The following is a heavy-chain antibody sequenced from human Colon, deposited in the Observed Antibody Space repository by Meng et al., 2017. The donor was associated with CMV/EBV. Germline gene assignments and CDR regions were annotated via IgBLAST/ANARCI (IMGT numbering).Heavy chain of an antibody. J-gene: IGHJ5*01. CDR3: ARDNGLRRFDS. D-gene: IGHD2-8*01. Sequence: GESLKISCATSGFTFSDHYMDWVRQAPGKGLEWVGRSRNKANSYTTEYAPSVRGRFTISRDASKKLLFLQMNSLKTEDTAVYYCARDNGLRRFDSWGHGTLVTVSS. V-gene: IGHV3-72*01. CDR2: SRNKANSYTT. CDR1: GFTFSDHY.